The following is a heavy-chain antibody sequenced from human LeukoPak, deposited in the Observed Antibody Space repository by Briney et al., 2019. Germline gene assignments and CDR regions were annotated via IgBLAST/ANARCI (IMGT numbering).Heavy chain of an antibody. D-gene: IGHD3-10*01. V-gene: IGHV1-69*13. J-gene: IGHJ4*02. Sequence: GASVKVSCKASGGTFSSYAISWVRQAPGQGLEWMGGIIPIFGTANYAQKFQGRVTITADESTSTAYMELSSLRSEDTAVYYCARGPFYLPYYFDYWGQGTLVTVSS. CDR1: GGTFSSYA. CDR2: IIPIFGTA. CDR3: ARGPFYLPYYFDY.